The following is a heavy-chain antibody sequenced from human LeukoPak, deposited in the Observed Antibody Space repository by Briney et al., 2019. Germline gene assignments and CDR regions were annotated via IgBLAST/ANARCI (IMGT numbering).Heavy chain of an antibody. CDR3: ARAPRSICSGGSCPDGFDY. V-gene: IGHV4-39*07. J-gene: IGHJ4*02. Sequence: SETLPLTCTVSGGSISSGSYYWGWIRQPPGKGLEWIGSIYYSGSTYYNPSLKSRVTISVDTSKNQFSLKLSSVTAADTAVYYCARAPRSICSGGSCPDGFDYWGQGTLVTVSS. CDR2: IYYSGST. CDR1: GGSISSGSYY. D-gene: IGHD2-15*01.